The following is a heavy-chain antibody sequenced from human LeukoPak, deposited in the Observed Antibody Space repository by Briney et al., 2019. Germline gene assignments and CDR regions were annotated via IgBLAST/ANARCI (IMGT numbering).Heavy chain of an antibody. CDR2: IYYSGST. V-gene: IGHV4-39*01. J-gene: IGHJ4*02. Sequence: PSETLSLTCTVSGGSISSSSYYWGWIRQPPGKGLEWIGSIYYSGSTYYNPSLKSRVTISVDTSKNQFSLKLSSVTAADTAVYYCARRYGLGAVIGVYYFDYWGQGTLVTVSS. CDR1: GGSISSSSYY. CDR3: ARRYGLGAVIGVYYFDY. D-gene: IGHD4-17*01.